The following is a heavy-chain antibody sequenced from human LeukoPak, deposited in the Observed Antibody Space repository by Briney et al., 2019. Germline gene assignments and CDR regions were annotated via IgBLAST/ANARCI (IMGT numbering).Heavy chain of an antibody. CDR2: IYSGGTT. CDR3: ARDGVWATFDY. V-gene: IGHV3-66*01. J-gene: IGHJ4*02. D-gene: IGHD2-8*01. Sequence: GGSLRLSCAASGFTVSDDYMSWVRQAPVKGLEWVSVIYSGGTTDYADSVKGRFTISRDNSKNTLYLQMNSLRAEDTAVYYCARDGVWATFDYWGQRTLVTVSS. CDR1: GFTVSDDY.